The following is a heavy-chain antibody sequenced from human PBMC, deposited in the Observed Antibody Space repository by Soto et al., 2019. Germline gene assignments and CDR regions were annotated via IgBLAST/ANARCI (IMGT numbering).Heavy chain of an antibody. Sequence: QVQLQESGPGLVEPSGTLSLTCAVSGASISTNNWWSWVRQPPGKGLEWIGEVYHSGSTNCNPSLKSPVTISIDKSKKQFSLRLTSMTAADTAVYYCAVPGAGDFDYWSQGTLVTVSS. CDR3: AVPGAGDFDY. J-gene: IGHJ4*02. D-gene: IGHD6-13*01. V-gene: IGHV4-4*02. CDR1: GASISTNNW. CDR2: VYHSGST.